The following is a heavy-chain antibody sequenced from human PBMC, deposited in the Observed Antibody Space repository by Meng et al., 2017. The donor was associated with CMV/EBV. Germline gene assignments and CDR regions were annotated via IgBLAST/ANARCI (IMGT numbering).Heavy chain of an antibody. V-gene: IGHV4-4*07. CDR1: GGSISSYY. D-gene: IGHD5-18*01. CDR3: ARHGDTAMVVGIDY. J-gene: IGHJ4*02. CDR2: IYTSGST. Sequence: QGQPQAVGPGLVEPSETLSLTCTVSGGSISSYYWSWIRQPAGKGLEWIGRIYTSGSTNYNPSLKSRVTMSVDTSKNQFSLKLSSVTAADTAVYYCARHGDTAMVVGIDYWGQGTLVTVSS.